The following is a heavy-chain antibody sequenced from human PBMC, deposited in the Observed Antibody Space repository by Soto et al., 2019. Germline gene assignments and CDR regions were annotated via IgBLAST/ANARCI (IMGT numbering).Heavy chain of an antibody. D-gene: IGHD2-2*01. CDR2: IIPIFGTI. J-gene: IGHJ4*02. V-gene: IGHV1-69*01. CDR1: GGTFNSYA. CDR3: ARVPRRYCSSIGCYGYYFDY. Sequence: QVQLVQSGAEVKNPGSSVKVSCQASGGTFNSYAFSWVRQAPGQGIEWMGEIIPIFGTINYAQKCQGRVTITADESTGTAYMELSSLTSEDTAVYYCARVPRRYCSSIGCYGYYFDYWGQGPRVTVSS.